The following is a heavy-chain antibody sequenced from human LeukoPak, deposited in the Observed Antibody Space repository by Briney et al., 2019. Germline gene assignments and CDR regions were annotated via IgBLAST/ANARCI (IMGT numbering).Heavy chain of an antibody. J-gene: IGHJ4*02. CDR2: IYYIGST. V-gene: IGHV4-38-2*02. D-gene: IGHD6-19*01. CDR3: ASVPRLGYSGGDTDY. Sequence: SETLSLTCTVSGYSLSSGYYWGWIRQPPGKGLEWIGSIYYIGSTSYNPSLESRVTISRDTSKNHFSLKLSSVTAADTAVYYCASVPRLGYSGGDTDYWGQGTLVTVSS. CDR1: GYSLSSGYY.